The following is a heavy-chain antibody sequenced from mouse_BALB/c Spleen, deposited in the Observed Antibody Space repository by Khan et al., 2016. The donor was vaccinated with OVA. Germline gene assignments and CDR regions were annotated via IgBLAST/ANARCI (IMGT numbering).Heavy chain of an antibody. CDR3: SRSGDGYYGH. CDR2: IHYSGYT. CDR1: GFSITSDYT. Sequence: EVQLQESGPDLVKPSQSLSLTCTVTGFSITSDYTWHWIRQFPGYRLDWMGYIHYSGYTYYNPSLKSRMSVTRDKSKNHFFLQLRSVTTEDTATYYCSRSGDGYYGHWGQGTTLTVSS. J-gene: IGHJ2*01. D-gene: IGHD2-3*01. V-gene: IGHV3-1*02.